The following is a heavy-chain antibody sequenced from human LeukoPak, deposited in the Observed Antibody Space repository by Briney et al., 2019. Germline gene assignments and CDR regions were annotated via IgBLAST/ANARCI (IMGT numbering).Heavy chain of an antibody. CDR3: ARDGGGDSSGYYYQPEAFDI. Sequence: PSETLSLTCTVSGGSISSGDYYWSWIRQPPGKGLEWIGYIYYSGSTYYNPSLKSRVTISVGTSKNQFSLKLSSVTAADTAVYYCARDGGGDSSGYYYQPEAFDIWGQGTMVTVSS. J-gene: IGHJ3*02. CDR1: GGSISSGDYY. CDR2: IYYSGST. D-gene: IGHD3-22*01. V-gene: IGHV4-30-4*01.